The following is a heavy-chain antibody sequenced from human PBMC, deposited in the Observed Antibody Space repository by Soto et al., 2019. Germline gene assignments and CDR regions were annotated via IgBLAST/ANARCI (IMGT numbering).Heavy chain of an antibody. Sequence: PGGSLRLSCAASGSTFSSYAMHWVRQAPGKGLEWVAVISYDGSNKYYADSVKGRFTISRDNSKNTLYLQMNSLRAEDTAVYYCARDVDIVVVPPRNGMDVWGQGTTVTVSS. D-gene: IGHD2-2*03. CDR2: ISYDGSNK. J-gene: IGHJ6*02. CDR3: ARDVDIVVVPPRNGMDV. CDR1: GSTFSSYA. V-gene: IGHV3-30-3*01.